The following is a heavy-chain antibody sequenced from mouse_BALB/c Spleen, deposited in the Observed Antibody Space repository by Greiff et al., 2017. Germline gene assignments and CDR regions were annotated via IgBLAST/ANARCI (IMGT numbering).Heavy chain of an antibody. V-gene: IGHV1-55*01. CDR1: GYNFTSYW. D-gene: IGHD4-1*01. CDR2: IYPGSGST. CDR3: TRAGNGDEAYFDY. Sequence: QVQLQQPGAELVKPGTSVKLSCKASGYNFTSYWINWVKLRPGQGLEWIGDIYPGSGSTNYNEKFKSKATLTVDTSSSTAYMQLSSLASEDSALYYCTRAGNGDEAYFDYGGQGTTLTVSS. J-gene: IGHJ2*01.